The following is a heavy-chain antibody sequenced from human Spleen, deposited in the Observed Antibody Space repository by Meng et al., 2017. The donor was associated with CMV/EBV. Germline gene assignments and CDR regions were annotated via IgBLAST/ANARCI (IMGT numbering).Heavy chain of an antibody. D-gene: IGHD3-3*01. CDR3: AREGGPTIFGVVTQRRIFDY. V-gene: IGHV1-69*10. J-gene: IGHJ4*02. Sequence: SYAISWVRQAPGQGLEWMGGIIPILGIATYAQKFQGRVTITADTSTSTAYMELSSLRSEDTAVYYCAREGGPTIFGVVTQRRIFDYWGQGTLVTVSS. CDR2: IIPILGIA. CDR1: SYA.